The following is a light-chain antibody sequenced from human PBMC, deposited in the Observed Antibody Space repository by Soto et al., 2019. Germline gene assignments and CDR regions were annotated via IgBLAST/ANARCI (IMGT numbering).Light chain of an antibody. J-gene: IGLJ3*02. V-gene: IGLV4-60*02. CDR2: LEGDGSY. CDR1: SGHSSFI. CDR3: ETWDSNTWV. Sequence: QSVLTESSSASASLGSSVKLTCTLSSGHSSFIIAWHQQQPGKAPRFLMKLEGDGSYDKGSGVPDRFSGSSSRADRYLTISNLQFEDEADYYCETWDSNTWVFGGGTKLTVL.